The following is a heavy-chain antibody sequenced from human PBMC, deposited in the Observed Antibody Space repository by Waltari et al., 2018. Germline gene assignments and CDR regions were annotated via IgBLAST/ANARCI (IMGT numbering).Heavy chain of an antibody. CDR2: IKQDGSEK. J-gene: IGHJ3*02. CDR3: ARHNSSSWYGAFDI. D-gene: IGHD6-13*01. CDR1: GFTFSSYW. Sequence: EVQLVESGGGLVQPGGSLGLSCSASGFTFSSYWMSWFRQAPGKGLEWVANIKQDGSEKYYVDSVKGRFTISRDNAKNSLYLQMNSLRAEDTAVYYCARHNSSSWYGAFDIWGQGTMVTVSS. V-gene: IGHV3-7*01.